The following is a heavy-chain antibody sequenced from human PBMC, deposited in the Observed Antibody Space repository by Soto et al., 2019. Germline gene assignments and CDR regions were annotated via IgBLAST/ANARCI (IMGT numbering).Heavy chain of an antibody. J-gene: IGHJ4*01. Sequence: QVQLVESGGGVVQPGRSLRLSCAASGFTFSSYGMHWVRQAPGKGLEWVAVISYDGSNKYYADYVKCRFTISRDNSKNTLYLQMNSLRAEDTAVYYCAKDRPYYYDSSGYPAYWGQGTLVTVSS. CDR3: AKDRPYYYDSSGYPAY. CDR2: ISYDGSNK. D-gene: IGHD3-22*01. V-gene: IGHV3-30*18. CDR1: GFTFSSYG.